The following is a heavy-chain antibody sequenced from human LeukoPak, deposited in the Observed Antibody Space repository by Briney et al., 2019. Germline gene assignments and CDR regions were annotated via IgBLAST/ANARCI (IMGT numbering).Heavy chain of an antibody. CDR2: IYSGGST. CDR1: GFTFSSYE. D-gene: IGHD3-22*01. CDR3: ARDSRDSSGYYRDFDY. V-gene: IGHV3-66*01. Sequence: GGSLRLSCAASGFTFSSYEMSWVRQAPGKGLEWVSVIYSGGSTYYADSVKGRFTISRDNSKNTLYLQMNSLRAEDTAVYYCARDSRDSSGYYRDFDYWGQGTLVTVSS. J-gene: IGHJ4*02.